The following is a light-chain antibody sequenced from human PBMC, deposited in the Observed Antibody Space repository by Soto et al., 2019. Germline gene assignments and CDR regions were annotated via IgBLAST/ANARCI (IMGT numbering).Light chain of an antibody. CDR3: QQRNSYPPRT. J-gene: IGKJ4*01. CDR2: AAS. CDR1: QGFSSN. V-gene: IGKV1-9*01. Sequence: DIQLTQSPSFLSASVGDRVTITCRASQGFSSNLAWYQQKPGKAPKLLIYAASSLQSGVPSRFSGSGSGREFTLTISSLQPEDFATYYCQQRNSYPPRTFGGGNKVEIK.